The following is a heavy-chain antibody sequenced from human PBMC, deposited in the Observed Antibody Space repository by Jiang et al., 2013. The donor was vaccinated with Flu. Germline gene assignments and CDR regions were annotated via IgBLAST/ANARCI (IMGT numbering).Heavy chain of an antibody. J-gene: IGHJ4*02. CDR1: GFSLSTSGVG. CDR3: AHKAWGSTYDYVWGSCFDY. CDR2: IYWNDDK. D-gene: IGHD3-16*01. V-gene: IGHV2-5*01. Sequence: KPTQTLTLTCTFSGFSLSTSGVGVGWIRQPPGKALEWLALIYWNDDKRYSPSLKSRLTITKDTSKNQVVLTMTNMDPVDTATYYCAHKAWGSTYDYVWGSCFDYWGQGTLVTVSS.